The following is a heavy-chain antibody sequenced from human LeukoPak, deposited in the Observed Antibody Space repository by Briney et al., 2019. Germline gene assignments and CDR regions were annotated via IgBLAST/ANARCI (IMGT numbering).Heavy chain of an antibody. D-gene: IGHD6-19*01. CDR1: GFTFDDYA. Sequence: GGSLRLPCAASGFTFDDYAMHWVRQAPGKGLEWVSGISWNSGSIGYADSVKGRFTISRDNAKNSLYLQMNSLRAEDTALYYCAKASEQWLGLDYWGQGTLVTVSS. CDR2: ISWNSGSI. CDR3: AKASEQWLGLDY. V-gene: IGHV3-9*01. J-gene: IGHJ4*02.